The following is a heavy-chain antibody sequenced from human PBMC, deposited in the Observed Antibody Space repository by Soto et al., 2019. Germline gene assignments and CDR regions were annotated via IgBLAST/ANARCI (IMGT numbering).Heavy chain of an antibody. CDR2: IWYDGSNR. J-gene: IGHJ3*02. CDR1: GFTFSTYG. Sequence: QVQLVESGGGVVQPGRSLRLSCAASGFTFSTYGMHWVRQAPGQGLEWVAVIWYDGSNRYYADSVKGRFTISKDNSNNTLNLQMNSLRDEDTAVYYCARSPRYSSSSGGAFDIWGQGTMVTVSS. CDR3: ARSPRYSSSSGGAFDI. V-gene: IGHV3-33*01. D-gene: IGHD6-6*01.